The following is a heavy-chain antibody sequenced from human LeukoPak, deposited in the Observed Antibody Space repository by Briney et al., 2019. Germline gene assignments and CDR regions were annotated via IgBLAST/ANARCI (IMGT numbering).Heavy chain of an antibody. CDR3: ARDLARYCSGGSCHDAFDI. CDR2: ISAYNGNT. Sequence: GASVTVSCKASGYTFTSYGISWVRQAPGQGLEWMGWISAYNGNTNYAQKLQGRVTMTTDTSTSTAYMELRSLRSDDTAVYYCARDLARYCSGGSCHDAFDIWGQGTMVTVSS. D-gene: IGHD2-15*01. V-gene: IGHV1-18*01. J-gene: IGHJ3*02. CDR1: GYTFTSYG.